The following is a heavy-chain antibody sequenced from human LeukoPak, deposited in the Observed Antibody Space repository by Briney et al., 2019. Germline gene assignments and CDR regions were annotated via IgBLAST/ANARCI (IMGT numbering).Heavy chain of an antibody. CDR3: ARRGYGDYAPFDY. J-gene: IGHJ4*02. Sequence: GGSLRLSCAVSGFTVSSNYMSWVRQAPGKGLGWVSIIYSGGSTYYADSVKGRFTTSRDNSKNTLYLQMNSLRAEDTAVYYCARRGYGDYAPFDYWGQGTLVTVSS. D-gene: IGHD4-17*01. CDR1: GFTVSSNY. CDR2: IYSGGST. V-gene: IGHV3-66*04.